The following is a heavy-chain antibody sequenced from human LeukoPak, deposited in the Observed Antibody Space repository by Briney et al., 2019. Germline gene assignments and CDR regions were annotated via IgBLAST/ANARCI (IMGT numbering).Heavy chain of an antibody. CDR2: ISAYNGNT. CDR3: ASDKEQQLVPDY. Sequence: ASVKVSCKASGYTFTSYGISWVRQAPGQGLEWMGWISAYNGNTNYAQKLQGRVTMTTDTSTSTAYMELRSLRSDDTAVYYCASDKEQQLVPDYWGQGTLVTVSS. CDR1: GYTFTSYG. V-gene: IGHV1-18*01. J-gene: IGHJ4*02. D-gene: IGHD6-13*01.